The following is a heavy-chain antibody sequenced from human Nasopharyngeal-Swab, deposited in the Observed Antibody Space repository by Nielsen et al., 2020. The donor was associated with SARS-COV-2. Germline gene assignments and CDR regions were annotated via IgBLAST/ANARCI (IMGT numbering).Heavy chain of an antibody. J-gene: IGHJ1*01. V-gene: IGHV1-69*13. CDR1: GGTFSSYA. D-gene: IGHD1-14*01. Sequence: SVKVSCKASGGTFSSYAISWVRQAPGQGLEWMGGIIPIFGTANYAQKFQGRVTITAAESTSTAYMELSSLRSEDTAVYYCAREMTRIPTGGRGYFQHWGQGTLVTVSS. CDR2: IIPIFGTA. CDR3: AREMTRIPTGGRGYFQH.